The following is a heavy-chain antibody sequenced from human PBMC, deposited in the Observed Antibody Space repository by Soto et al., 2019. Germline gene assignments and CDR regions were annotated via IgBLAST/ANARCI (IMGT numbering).Heavy chain of an antibody. D-gene: IGHD2-15*01. Sequence: SVKVSCKASGGTFSSYAISWVRQAPGQGLEWMGGIIPIFGTANYAQKFQGRVTITADESTSTAYMELSSLRSEDTAVYYCAGVPPLTPYYFDYWGQGTLVTVSS. V-gene: IGHV1-69*13. CDR3: AGVPPLTPYYFDY. CDR2: IIPIFGTA. CDR1: GGTFSSYA. J-gene: IGHJ4*02.